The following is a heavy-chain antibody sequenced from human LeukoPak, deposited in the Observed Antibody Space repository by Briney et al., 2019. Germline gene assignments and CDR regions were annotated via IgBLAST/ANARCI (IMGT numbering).Heavy chain of an antibody. D-gene: IGHD4-23*01. V-gene: IGHV1-2*02. CDR2: INPNSGGT. CDR3: ARENTIDYGGNG. Sequence: RASVKVSCKASGYTFTGYYMHWVRQAPGQGLEWMGWINPNSGGTNYAQKFQGRVTMTRDTSISTAYMELSRLRSDDTAVYYCARENTIDYGGNGWGQGTLVTVSS. J-gene: IGHJ4*02. CDR1: GYTFTGYY.